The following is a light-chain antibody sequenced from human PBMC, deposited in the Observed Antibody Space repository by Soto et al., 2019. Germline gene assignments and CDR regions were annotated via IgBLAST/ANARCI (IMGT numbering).Light chain of an antibody. CDR1: QSVSSSY. Sequence: EIVLTQSPGTLSLSPGERATLSCRASQSVSSSYLAWYQQKPGQAPRLPIYGASSRATGIPDRFSGSGSGTDFTLTISRLEPEDFAVYYCQQCGSSPQITFGQGTRLEIK. CDR2: GAS. V-gene: IGKV3-20*01. J-gene: IGKJ5*01. CDR3: QQCGSSPQIT.